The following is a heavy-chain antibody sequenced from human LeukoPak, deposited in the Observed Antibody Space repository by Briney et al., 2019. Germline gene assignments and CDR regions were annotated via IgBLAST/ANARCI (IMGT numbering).Heavy chain of an antibody. CDR2: IYYSGST. J-gene: IGHJ2*01. V-gene: IGHV4-59*08. Sequence: GSLRLSCAASGFTFSSYAMSWVRQAPGKGLEWIGYIYYSGSTNYNPSLKSRVTISVDTSKNQFSLKLSSVTAADTAVYYCASAYYYDSSALAGWYFDLWGRGTLVTVSS. CDR3: ASAYYYDSSALAGWYFDL. CDR1: GFTFSSYA. D-gene: IGHD3-22*01.